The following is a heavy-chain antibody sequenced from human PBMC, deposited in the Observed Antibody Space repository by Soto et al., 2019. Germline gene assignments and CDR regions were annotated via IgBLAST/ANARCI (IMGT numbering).Heavy chain of an antibody. CDR1: GGSISSYY. J-gene: IGHJ4*02. CDR3: ARGPNYDFWSGYFRG. CDR2: AYYTGTT. V-gene: IGHV4-59*13. D-gene: IGHD3-3*01. Sequence: ETLSLTCAVSGGSISSYYWSWIRQPPGKGLEWVGYAYYTGTTSYNPSLKSRVTISVDKSRNQFSLKLSSVTAADTAVYYCARGPNYDFWSGYFRGWGQGPMVTVSS.